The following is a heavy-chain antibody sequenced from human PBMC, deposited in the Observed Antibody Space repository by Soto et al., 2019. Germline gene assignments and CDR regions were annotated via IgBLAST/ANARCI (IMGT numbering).Heavy chain of an antibody. Sequence: QVQLGQSGAEVKKPGASVKVSCKASGYTFTSYGISWVRQAPGQGLEWMGWISAYNGNTNYAQKLQGRVTMTTDTSTSTAYMELRSLRSDDTAVYYCARDLIRMTTVTDASDYWGQGTLVTVSS. J-gene: IGHJ4*02. V-gene: IGHV1-18*01. CDR1: GYTFTSYG. CDR2: ISAYNGNT. D-gene: IGHD4-17*01. CDR3: ARDLIRMTTVTDASDY.